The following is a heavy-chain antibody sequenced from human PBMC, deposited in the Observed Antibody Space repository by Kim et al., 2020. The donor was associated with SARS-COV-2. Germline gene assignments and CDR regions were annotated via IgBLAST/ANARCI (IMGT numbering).Heavy chain of an antibody. Sequence: GGSLRLSCAASGFTFSSYSMNWVRQAPGKGLEWVSYISSSSSTIYYADSVKGRFTISRDNAKNSLYLQMNSLRAEDTAVYYCARARAASGDIVVVPAAMLGGYFDLWGRGTLVTVSS. D-gene: IGHD2-2*01. CDR3: ARARAASGDIVVVPAAMLGGYFDL. CDR1: GFTFSSYS. V-gene: IGHV3-48*04. J-gene: IGHJ2*01. CDR2: ISSSSSTI.